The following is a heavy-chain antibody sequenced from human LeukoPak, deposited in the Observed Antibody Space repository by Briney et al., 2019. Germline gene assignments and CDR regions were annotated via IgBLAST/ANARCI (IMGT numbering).Heavy chain of an antibody. V-gene: IGHV4-39*07. D-gene: IGHD2-2*01. CDR2: IYHSGST. CDR1: GGSISSGGYY. CDR3: ARAPPYCSSTSCYRYYYGMDV. J-gene: IGHJ6*02. Sequence: SETLSLTCAVSGGSISSGGYYWSWIRQPPGKGLEWIGEIYHSGSTNYNPSLKSRVTISVDKSKNQFSLKLSSVTAADTAVYYCARAPPYCSSTSCYRYYYGMDVWGQGTTVTVSS.